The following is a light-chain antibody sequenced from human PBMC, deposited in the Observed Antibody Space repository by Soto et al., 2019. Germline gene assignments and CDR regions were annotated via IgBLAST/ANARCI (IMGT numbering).Light chain of an antibody. CDR1: QSVSSSY. Sequence: EIVLTQSPGTLSLSPGERATLSCRASQSVSSSYLAWYQQKPGQAPRLLMYGASSRATGIPDRFSGSGSGTDFTLTISRLEPEDFATYYCQQYNSSPYTFGQGTKLEIK. CDR2: GAS. V-gene: IGKV3-20*01. CDR3: QQYNSSPYT. J-gene: IGKJ2*01.